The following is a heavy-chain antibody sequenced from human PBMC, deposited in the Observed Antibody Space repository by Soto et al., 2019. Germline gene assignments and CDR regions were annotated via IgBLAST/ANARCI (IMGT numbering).Heavy chain of an antibody. CDR1: GFTFSSYA. V-gene: IGHV3-23*01. CDR2: ISGSDDST. D-gene: IGHD6-19*01. Sequence: GGSLRLSCAASGFTFSSYAMSWVRQAPGKGLEWVSVISGSDDSTYYADSVKGRFTISRDNSKNTLYLQMNSLRAEDTAVYYCAKTPRQWLVYFDYWGQGALVTVSS. CDR3: AKTPRQWLVYFDY. J-gene: IGHJ4*02.